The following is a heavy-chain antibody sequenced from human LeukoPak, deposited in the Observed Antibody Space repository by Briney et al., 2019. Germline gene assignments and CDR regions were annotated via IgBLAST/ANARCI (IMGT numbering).Heavy chain of an antibody. CDR1: GFTFSSYS. CDR2: ISGSGGNT. Sequence: SGGSLRLSCAASGFTFSSYSMNWVRQAPGKGLEWVSAISGSGGNTYYADSVKGRFTISRDNAKNSLYLQMNSLRAEDTAVYYCARGASGIGGIRFDPWGQGTLVTVSS. V-gene: IGHV3-21*01. D-gene: IGHD3-10*01. CDR3: ARGASGIGGIRFDP. J-gene: IGHJ5*02.